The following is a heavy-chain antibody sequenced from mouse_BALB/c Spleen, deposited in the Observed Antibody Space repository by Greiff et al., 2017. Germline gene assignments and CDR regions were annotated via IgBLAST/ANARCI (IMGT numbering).Heavy chain of an antibody. V-gene: IGHV5-12-2*01. CDR3: ARHRGTGFAY. D-gene: IGHD3-3*01. J-gene: IGHJ3*01. CDR1: GFTFSSYT. CDR2: ISNGGGST. Sequence: EVMLVESGGGLVQPGGSLKLSCAASGFTFSSYTMSWVRQTPEKRLEWVAYISNGGGSTYYPDTVKGRFTISRDNAKNTLYLQMSSLKSEDTAMYYCARHRGTGFAYWGQGTLVTVSA.